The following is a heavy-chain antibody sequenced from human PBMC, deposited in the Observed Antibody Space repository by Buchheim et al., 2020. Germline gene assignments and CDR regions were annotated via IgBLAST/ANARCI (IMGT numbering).Heavy chain of an antibody. CDR2: LSYHGRIK. CDR3: AKAYYHGSGSYYSDLGYYYGMDV. D-gene: IGHD3-10*01. J-gene: IGHJ6*02. Sequence: QVQLVESGGGVVQPGTSLRLSCGASGFTFNSYGMHWVRQAPGKGLEWVAVLSYHGRIKYYADSVKGRFTISRDNSKNMVFLQMNSLRAEDTAVYYCAKAYYHGSGSYYSDLGYYYGMDVWGQGT. CDR1: GFTFNSYG. V-gene: IGHV3-30*18.